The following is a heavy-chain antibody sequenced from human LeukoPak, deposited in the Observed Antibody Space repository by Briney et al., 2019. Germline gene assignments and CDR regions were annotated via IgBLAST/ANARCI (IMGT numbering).Heavy chain of an antibody. Sequence: SETLSLTCTVSGGSISSYYWSWIRQPAGKGLEWIGRIYTSGSTNYNPSLKSRVTMSVDTSKNQFSLKLSSVTAADTAVYYRARDLNDYVWGSYRLWGQGTLVTVSS. CDR1: GGSISSYY. CDR3: ARDLNDYVWGSYRL. J-gene: IGHJ4*02. V-gene: IGHV4-4*07. CDR2: IYTSGST. D-gene: IGHD3-16*02.